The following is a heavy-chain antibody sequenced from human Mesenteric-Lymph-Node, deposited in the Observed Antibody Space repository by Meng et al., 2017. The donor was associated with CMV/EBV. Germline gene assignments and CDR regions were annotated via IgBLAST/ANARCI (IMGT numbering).Heavy chain of an antibody. CDR3: ARQVTSGDLPGFWGWLDP. Sequence: YTFTSYYMHWVRQAPGQGLEWMGIINPSGGSTSYTQKFQGRVTMTRDTSKNQLSLKLTSVTAADTAVYYCARQVTSGDLPGFWGWLDPWGQGTLVTVSS. CDR1: YTFTSYY. CDR2: INPSGGST. V-gene: IGHV1-46*01. J-gene: IGHJ5*02. D-gene: IGHD2-21*02.